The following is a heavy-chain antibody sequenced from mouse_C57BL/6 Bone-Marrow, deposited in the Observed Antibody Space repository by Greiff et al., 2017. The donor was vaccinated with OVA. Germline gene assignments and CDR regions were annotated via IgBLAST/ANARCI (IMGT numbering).Heavy chain of an antibody. J-gene: IGHJ2*01. CDR3: ARTYLLDY. CDR2: INPGSGGT. CDR1: GYAFTNYL. D-gene: IGHD1-1*01. V-gene: IGHV1-54*01. Sequence: QVQLKESGAELVRPGTSVKVSCKASGYAFTNYLIEWVKQRPGQGLEWIGVINPGSGGTNYNEKFKGKATLTADKSSSTAYMQLSSLTSEDSAVYFCARTYLLDYWGQGTTLTVSS.